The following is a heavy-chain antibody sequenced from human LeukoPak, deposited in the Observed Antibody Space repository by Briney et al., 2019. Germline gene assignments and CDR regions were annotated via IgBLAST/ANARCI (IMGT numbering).Heavy chain of an antibody. CDR1: GFTFSDYY. CDR3: ARPGIAAAGTVAHYYYYMDV. Sequence: GSLRLSCAASGFTFSDYYMSWIRQAPGEGLEWVSYISSSGSTIYYADSVKGRFTISRDNAKNSLYLQMNSLRAEDTAVYYCARPGIAAAGTVAHYYYYMDVWGKGTTVTVSS. V-gene: IGHV3-11*01. J-gene: IGHJ6*03. CDR2: ISSSGSTI. D-gene: IGHD6-13*01.